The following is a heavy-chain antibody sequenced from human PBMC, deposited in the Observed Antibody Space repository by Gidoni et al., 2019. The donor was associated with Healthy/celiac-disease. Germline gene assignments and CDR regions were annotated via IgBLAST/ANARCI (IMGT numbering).Heavy chain of an antibody. Sequence: EVQLVESGGGLVKPGGSLRLSCAASGFTFSSYSMNWVRQAPGKGLEWVSSISSSSSYIYYADSVKGRFTISRENAKNSLYLQMNSLRAEDTAVYYCARDWRTRSAWYFDLWGRGTLVTVSS. V-gene: IGHV3-21*01. CDR1: GFTFSSYS. CDR3: ARDWRTRSAWYFDL. J-gene: IGHJ2*01. CDR2: ISSSSSYI. D-gene: IGHD1-26*01.